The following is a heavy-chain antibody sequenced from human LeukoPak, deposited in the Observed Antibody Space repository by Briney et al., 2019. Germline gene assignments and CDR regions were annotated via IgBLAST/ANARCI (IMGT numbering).Heavy chain of an antibody. CDR3: AKLIQDNGRRDY. CDR1: GFTFSSYG. D-gene: IGHD5-18*01. Sequence: GRSLRLSCAASGFTFSSYGMHWVRQAPGKGLEWVAVIRYDGSNKYYADSVKGRFTISRDNSKNTLYLQMNSLRAEDTAVYYCAKLIQDNGRRDYWGQGTLVTVSS. CDR2: IRYDGSNK. J-gene: IGHJ4*02. V-gene: IGHV3-33*06.